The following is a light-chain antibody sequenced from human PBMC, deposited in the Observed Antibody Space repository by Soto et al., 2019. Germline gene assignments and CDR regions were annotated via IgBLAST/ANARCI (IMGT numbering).Light chain of an antibody. V-gene: IGLV2-8*01. CDR1: SSDVGVYNS. CDR3: SSYAGTHIV. J-gene: IGLJ1*01. Sequence: QSALTPPPSASGSPGQSVTISCTGTSSDVGVYNSVSWYQQHPAQAPKLMIYDVSKRPSGVPDRFSGSKSGNTASLTVSGLQAEDEADYYCSSYAGTHIVFGTGTKLTVL. CDR2: DVS.